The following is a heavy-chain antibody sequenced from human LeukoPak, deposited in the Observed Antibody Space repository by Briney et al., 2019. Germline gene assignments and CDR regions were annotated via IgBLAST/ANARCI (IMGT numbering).Heavy chain of an antibody. V-gene: IGHV3-33*06. CDR1: GFTFSSYG. CDR2: IWYDGSNK. CDR3: AKGGKWDVTPFDY. J-gene: IGHJ4*02. Sequence: LRLSCAASGFTFSSYGMHWVRQAPGKGLEWVAVIWYDGSNKYYADSVKGRFTISRDNSKNTLYLQVNSLRAEDTAVYYCAKGGKWDVTPFDYWGQGTLVTVSS. D-gene: IGHD1-26*01.